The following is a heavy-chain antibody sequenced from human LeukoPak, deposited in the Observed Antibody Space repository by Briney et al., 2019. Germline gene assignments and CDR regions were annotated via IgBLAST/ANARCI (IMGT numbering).Heavy chain of an antibody. Sequence: NPSETLSLTCTVSGGSISSGGYFWTWIRQHPGKGLEWIGHIYYSGSTYYNPSLKSRVTISVDTSKNQFSLKLSSVTAADTAVYYCASQLDESAFDIWGQGTMVTVSS. D-gene: IGHD1-1*01. CDR3: ASQLDESAFDI. J-gene: IGHJ3*02. CDR2: IYYSGST. CDR1: GGSISSGGYF. V-gene: IGHV4-30-4*08.